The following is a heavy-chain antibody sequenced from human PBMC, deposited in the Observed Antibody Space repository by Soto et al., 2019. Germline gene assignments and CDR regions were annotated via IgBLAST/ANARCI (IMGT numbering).Heavy chain of an antibody. CDR1: GFIFGSYG. V-gene: IGHV3-30*03. Sequence: PGGSLRLSCTASGFIFGSYGMHWVRQAPGKGLEWVALISYGGTNKYYPDSVKGRFTISRDNPENTLYLQMNSLRAEDTAVYYCARDGRVLLWFGESTHGMDVWGQGTTVTAP. D-gene: IGHD3-10*01. CDR2: ISYGGTNK. CDR3: ARDGRVLLWFGESTHGMDV. J-gene: IGHJ6*02.